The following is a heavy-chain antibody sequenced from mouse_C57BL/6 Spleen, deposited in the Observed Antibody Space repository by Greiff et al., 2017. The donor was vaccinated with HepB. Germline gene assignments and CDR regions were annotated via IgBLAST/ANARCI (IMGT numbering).Heavy chain of an antibody. CDR2: INPNNGGT. V-gene: IGHV1-26*01. CDR3: ASYYGYDEALAMDY. Sequence: EVQLQQSGPELVKPGASVKISCKASGYTFTDYYMNWVKQSHGKSLEWIGDINPNNGGTSYNQKFKGKATLTVDKSSSTAYMELRSLTSEDSAVYYCASYYGYDEALAMDYWGQGTSVTVSS. CDR1: GYTFTDYY. D-gene: IGHD2-2*01. J-gene: IGHJ4*01.